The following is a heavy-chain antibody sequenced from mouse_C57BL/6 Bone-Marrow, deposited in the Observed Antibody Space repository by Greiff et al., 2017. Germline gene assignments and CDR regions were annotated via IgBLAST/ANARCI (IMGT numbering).Heavy chain of an antibody. CDR3: ARHPFYGSRNGYFDY. CDR2: ISRGSSTI. J-gene: IGHJ2*01. D-gene: IGHD1-1*01. CDR1: GFTFSDYG. V-gene: IGHV5-17*01. Sequence: DVHLVESGGGLVKPGASLKLSCAASGFTFSDYGMHWVRQAPEKGLEWVAYISRGSSTIYYADTVKGRFTISRDNAKNPLFLQLTSLRSEDTAMYYCARHPFYGSRNGYFDYWGQGTTLTGSS.